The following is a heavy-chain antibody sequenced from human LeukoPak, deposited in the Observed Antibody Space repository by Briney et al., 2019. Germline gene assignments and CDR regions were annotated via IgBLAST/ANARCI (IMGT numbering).Heavy chain of an antibody. CDR2: TSAYNGNT. V-gene: IGHV1-18*01. CDR3: ARDVYRLLLDY. CDR1: GYTFTHYS. J-gene: IGHJ4*02. D-gene: IGHD2-2*01. Sequence: GASVKVSCKASGYTFTHYSISWVRQAPGQGLEWMGWTSAYNGNTNYAQKLQGRVTMTTDTSTSTAYMELRSLRSDDTAVYYCARDVYRLLLDYWGQGTLVTASS.